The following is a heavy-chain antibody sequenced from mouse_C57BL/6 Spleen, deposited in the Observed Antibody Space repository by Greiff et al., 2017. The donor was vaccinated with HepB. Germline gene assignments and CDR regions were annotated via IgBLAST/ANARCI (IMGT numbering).Heavy chain of an antibody. Sequence: VQLQQSGAELVRPGTSVKMSCKASGYTFTNYWIGWAKQRPGHGLEWIGDIYPGGGYTNYNEKFKGKATLTADKSSSTAYMQFSSLTSEDSAIYYCARLDYGSSYHYFDYWGQGTTLTVSS. CDR3: ARLDYGSSYHYFDY. V-gene: IGHV1-63*01. CDR1: GYTFTNYW. CDR2: IYPGGGYT. J-gene: IGHJ2*01. D-gene: IGHD1-1*01.